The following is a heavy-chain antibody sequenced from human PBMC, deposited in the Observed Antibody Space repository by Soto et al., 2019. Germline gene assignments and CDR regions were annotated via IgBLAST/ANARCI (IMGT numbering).Heavy chain of an antibody. CDR3: AKDLQFSGWLSAQTFDY. J-gene: IGHJ4*02. CDR1: GFTFSSHA. Sequence: EVRLLESGGGLVQPGGSLRLSCAVSGFTFSSHAMSWVRQAPGRGLECVSSITGSGDSTYYADSVKGRFTISRDKSTSTLYLQMNSLRAEDTAVYYSAKDLQFSGWLSAQTFDYWGQGTQVTVSS. D-gene: IGHD6-19*01. CDR2: ITGSGDST. V-gene: IGHV3-23*01.